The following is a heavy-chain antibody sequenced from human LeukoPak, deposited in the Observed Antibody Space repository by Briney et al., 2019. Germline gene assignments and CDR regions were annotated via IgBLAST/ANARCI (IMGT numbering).Heavy chain of an antibody. CDR3: ARDVLPQIDTDPDILTGYYS. CDR1: GYTFTSYG. D-gene: IGHD3-9*01. J-gene: IGHJ4*02. CDR2: ISTYNGNT. V-gene: IGHV1-18*01. Sequence: ASVKVSCKASGYTFTSYGISWVRQAPGQGLEWMGWISTYNGNTNYAQKLQGRGTMTTDTSTRPAYMELRSLRSDDTAVYYCARDVLPQIDTDPDILTGYYSWGQGTLVTVSS.